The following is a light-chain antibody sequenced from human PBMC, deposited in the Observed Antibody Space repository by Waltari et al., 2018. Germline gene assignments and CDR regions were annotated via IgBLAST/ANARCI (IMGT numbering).Light chain of an antibody. J-gene: IGLJ3*02. CDR1: TGTVTSSHY. V-gene: IGLV7-46*01. CDR3: LLSYGRARV. Sequence: QAVVTQEPSLTVSPGGTVTLTCDSSTGTVTSSHYPYWFQQKPGQAPRTLIYDTTNRQSWTPYRFSGSLLGGKAALTLSGAQPEDEADYYCLLSYGRARVFGGGTKLTVL. CDR2: DTT.